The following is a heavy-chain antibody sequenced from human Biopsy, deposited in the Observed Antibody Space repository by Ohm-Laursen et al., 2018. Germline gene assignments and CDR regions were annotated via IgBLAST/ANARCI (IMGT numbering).Heavy chain of an antibody. CDR1: GFTFDDYA. V-gene: IGHV3-9*01. D-gene: IGHD2-21*02. Sequence: SLRLSCAASGFTFDDYAMHWVRQAPGKGLEWVSGITWNSGSIGYADSVKGRFSIFRDNAKHSLYLQMNSLKAEDTALYYCAKDLGQVTAAIGYWGQGTLVTVSS. CDR2: ITWNSGSI. J-gene: IGHJ4*02. CDR3: AKDLGQVTAAIGY.